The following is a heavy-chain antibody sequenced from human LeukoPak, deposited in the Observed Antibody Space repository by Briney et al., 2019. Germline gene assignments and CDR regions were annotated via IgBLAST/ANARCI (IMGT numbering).Heavy chain of an antibody. J-gene: IGHJ4*02. D-gene: IGHD3/OR15-3a*01. Sequence: GGSLRLSCAASGFTFSSYAMHWVRQAPGKGLEWVAVISYDGSNKYYADSVKGRFTISRDNSKNTLYLQMNSLRAEDTAVYYCAKVWTAYSDDYFDYWGQGTLVTVSS. CDR1: GFTFSSYA. CDR3: AKVWTAYSDDYFDY. CDR2: ISYDGSNK. V-gene: IGHV3-30*07.